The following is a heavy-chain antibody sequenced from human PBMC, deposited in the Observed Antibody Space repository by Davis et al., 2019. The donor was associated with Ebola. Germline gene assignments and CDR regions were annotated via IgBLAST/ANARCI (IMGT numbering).Heavy chain of an antibody. J-gene: IGHJ4*02. CDR1: GYPFTSYA. V-gene: IGHV1-8*02. D-gene: IGHD3-3*01. CDR2: MNPNSGNT. Sequence: ASVKVSCKASGYPFTSYAMHWVRQAPGQGLEWMGWMNPNSGNTGYAQKFQGRVTMTRNTSISTAYMELSSLRSEDTAVYYCARSNYDFWRHGYFDYWGQGTLVTVSS. CDR3: ARSNYDFWRHGYFDY.